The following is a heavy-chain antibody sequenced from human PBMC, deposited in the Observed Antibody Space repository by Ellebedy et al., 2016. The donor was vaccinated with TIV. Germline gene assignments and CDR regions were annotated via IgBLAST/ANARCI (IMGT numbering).Heavy chain of an antibody. V-gene: IGHV3-72*01. CDR3: ARDTTSDY. D-gene: IGHD1-1*01. J-gene: IGHJ4*02. CDR2: SRNKAKSYTT. Sequence: PGGSLRLSCAVSGFTFSDHYMDWVRLAPGKGPEWVGRSRNKAKSYTTDYAASVKGRFTISRDDSKNSLHLQMNSLKTEDTAIYYCARDTTSDYWGQGALVTVSS. CDR1: GFTFSDHY.